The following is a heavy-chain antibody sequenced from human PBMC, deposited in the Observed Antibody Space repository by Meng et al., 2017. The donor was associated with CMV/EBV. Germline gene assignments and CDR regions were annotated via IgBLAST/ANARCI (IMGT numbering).Heavy chain of an antibody. J-gene: IGHJ4*02. CDR3: ARLAAAGLATLDY. V-gene: IGHV4-39*01. CDR1: GGSISSYY. Sequence: SETLSLTCTVSGGSISSYYWGWIRQPPGKGLEWIGSIYYSGSTYYNPSLKSRVTISVDTSKNQFSLKLSSVTAADTAVYYCARLAAAGLATLDYWGQGTLVTVSS. CDR2: IYYSGST. D-gene: IGHD6-13*01.